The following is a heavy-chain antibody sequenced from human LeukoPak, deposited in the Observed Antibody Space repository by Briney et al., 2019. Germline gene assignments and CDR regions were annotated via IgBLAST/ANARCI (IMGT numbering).Heavy chain of an antibody. CDR2: IIGSGGST. CDR1: GLTLSTYA. CDR3: AKSAYSDSSGYYREYCFDY. V-gene: IGHV3-23*01. D-gene: IGHD3-22*01. J-gene: IGHJ4*02. Sequence: GGSLRLSCAASGLTLSTYARSWFGKAPGKGLEWFSAIIGSGGSTYYADSVKGRFTISRDNSKNTLYLQMNSLRAEDTAIYYCAKSAYSDSSGYYREYCFDYWGQGTLVTVSS.